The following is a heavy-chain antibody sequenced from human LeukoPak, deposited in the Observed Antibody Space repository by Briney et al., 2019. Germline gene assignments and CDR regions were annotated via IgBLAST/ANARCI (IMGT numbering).Heavy chain of an antibody. CDR3: GRGRGNGRPENYFDY. CDR1: GYTFTSYG. J-gene: IGHJ4*02. D-gene: IGHD2-8*01. Sequence: GASVKVSCKASGYTFTSYGISWVRQAPGQGLEWMGWMNPNSGNTGYTQKFQGRVTMTRNTSISTAYMELSSLRSEDTAVYYCGRGRGNGRPENYFDYWGQGTLVTVSS. CDR2: MNPNSGNT. V-gene: IGHV1-8*02.